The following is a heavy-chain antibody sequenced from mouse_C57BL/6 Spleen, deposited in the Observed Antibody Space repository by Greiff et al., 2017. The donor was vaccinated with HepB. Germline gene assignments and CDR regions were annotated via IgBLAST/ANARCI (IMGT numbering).Heavy chain of an antibody. CDR2: IYPGDGDT. J-gene: IGHJ1*03. CDR1: GYAFSSSW. CDR3: ARSEYAYFDV. V-gene: IGHV1-82*01. D-gene: IGHD2-10*02. Sequence: LQESGPELVKPGASVKISCKASGYAFSSSWMNWVKQRPGKGLEWIGRIYPGDGDTNYNGKFKGKATLTADKSSSTAYMQLSSLTSEDSAVYFCARSEYAYFDVWGTGTTVTVSS.